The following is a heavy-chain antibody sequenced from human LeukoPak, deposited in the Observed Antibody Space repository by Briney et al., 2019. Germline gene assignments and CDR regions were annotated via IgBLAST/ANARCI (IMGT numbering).Heavy chain of an antibody. CDR3: ARDNDSRDPPHFDY. D-gene: IGHD3-16*01. V-gene: IGHV1-8*02. J-gene: IGHJ4*02. CDR1: GYTFTDYY. Sequence: ASVKVSCKASGYTFTDYYIHWVRQAPGQGLEWMGWMNPNSGNTGYAQKFQGRVTMTRNTSISTAYMELSSLRSEDTAVYYCARDNDSRDPPHFDYWGQGTLVTVSS. CDR2: MNPNSGNT.